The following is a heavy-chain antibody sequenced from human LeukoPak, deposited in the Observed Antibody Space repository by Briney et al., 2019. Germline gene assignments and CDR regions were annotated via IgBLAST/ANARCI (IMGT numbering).Heavy chain of an antibody. CDR2: INPTSGVT. J-gene: IGHJ4*02. D-gene: IGHD6-19*01. CDR1: GYTFTYFMDYY. Sequence: ASVKVSCKASGYTFTYFMDYYIHWVRQAAGQGLEWMGWINPTSGVTYYAQKFNGRVTMTRDTSISTAYMELSSLTSDDTVFYFCVRVSTGWYFDFWGQGTLVTVSS. CDR3: VRVSTGWYFDF. V-gene: IGHV1-2*02.